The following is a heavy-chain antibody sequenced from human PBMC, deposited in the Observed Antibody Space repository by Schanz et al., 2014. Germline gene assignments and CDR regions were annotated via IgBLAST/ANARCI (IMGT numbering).Heavy chain of an antibody. CDR2: ISWNGAGI. J-gene: IGHJ4*02. D-gene: IGHD3-3*01. V-gene: IGHV3-9*01. CDR3: AKDIRIRLFFQFDS. CDR1: GFTFADYA. Sequence: DVQLVESGGVLVQPVRSLRLSCAASGFTFADYAMHWVRQAPGKGLEWVSGISWNGAGIGYADSVKGRFTISRDNAKNSLYLQMNSVTAEDTALYYCAKDIRIRLFFQFDSWGQGTLVTVSS.